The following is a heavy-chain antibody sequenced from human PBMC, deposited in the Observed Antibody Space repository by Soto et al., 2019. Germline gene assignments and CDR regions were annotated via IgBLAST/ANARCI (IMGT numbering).Heavy chain of an antibody. CDR3: AKDLKASGGHSGTLNYYYGMDV. J-gene: IGHJ6*02. Sequence: QVQLVESGGGVVQPGRSLRLSCASSGFSFSTHGMQWVRQAPGKGLEWVAIISYDGFIKYSADDVKGRFTISRDNSKNALLLQMDSLRAEDSAVYYCAKDLKASGGHSGTLNYYYGMDVWGQGTTVILSS. CDR2: ISYDGFIK. D-gene: IGHD3-10*01. V-gene: IGHV3-30*18. CDR1: GFSFSTHG.